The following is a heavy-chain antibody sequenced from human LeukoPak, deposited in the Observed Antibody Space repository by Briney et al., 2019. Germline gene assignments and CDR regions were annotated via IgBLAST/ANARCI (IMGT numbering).Heavy chain of an antibody. D-gene: IGHD3-16*02. CDR3: AKCDTTELYDYAWGSYRYAPFDY. CDR1: KFTFDNYA. V-gene: IGHV3-23*01. J-gene: IGHJ4*02. CDR2: ISGRGGST. Sequence: GGSLRLSCAASKFTFDNYAMSWVRQAPGKGLEWVSAISGRGGSTNYADSVKGRFTISRDNSKNTLYLQMDSLGVEDTALYYCAKCDTTELYDYAWGSYRYAPFDYWGQGTLVTVSS.